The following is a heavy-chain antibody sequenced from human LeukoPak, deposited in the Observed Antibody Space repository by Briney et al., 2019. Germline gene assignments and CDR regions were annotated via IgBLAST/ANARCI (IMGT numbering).Heavy chain of an antibody. CDR3: ARQFLYCSSTSCYDY. Sequence: SETLSLTCTVSGGSISSSSYYWGWIRQPPGKGLEWIGSIYYSGNTYYNPSLKSRVTISVDKSKNQFSLRLSSVTAADTAVYYRARQFLYCSSTSCYDYWGQGTLVTVSS. J-gene: IGHJ4*02. CDR1: GGSISSSSYY. V-gene: IGHV4-39*01. CDR2: IYYSGNT. D-gene: IGHD2-2*01.